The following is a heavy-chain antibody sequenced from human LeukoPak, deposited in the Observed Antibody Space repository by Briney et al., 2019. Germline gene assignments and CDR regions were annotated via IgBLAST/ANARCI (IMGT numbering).Heavy chain of an antibody. J-gene: IGHJ4*02. CDR3: AKDGFCSSTRFYPNLFNS. V-gene: IGHV3-30*18. CDR1: VFTFSQYA. D-gene: IGHD2-2*03. Sequence: GGSLRLSCAASVFTFSQYAMPRVRQAPGKGLEWVALISNDGSFKLYADSVKGRFTISRDDSKNTLDLQLSSLRAEDTAVYYCAKDGFCSSTRFYPNLFNSWGQGTLVTVSS. CDR2: ISNDGSFK.